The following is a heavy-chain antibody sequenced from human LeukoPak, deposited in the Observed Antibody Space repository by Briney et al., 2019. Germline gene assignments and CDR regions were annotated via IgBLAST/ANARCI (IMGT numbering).Heavy chain of an antibody. CDR1: GGTFSSYA. Sequence: SVKVSCKASGGTFSSYAISWVRQAPGQGLEWMGGIIPIFGTANYAQKFQGRVTITADESTSTAYMELSSLRSEDTAVYYCARNLGYCSSTSCYYGYYYGMDVWGQGTTVTVSS. CDR2: IIPIFGTA. D-gene: IGHD2-2*01. CDR3: ARNLGYCSSTSCYYGYYYGMDV. J-gene: IGHJ6*02. V-gene: IGHV1-69*13.